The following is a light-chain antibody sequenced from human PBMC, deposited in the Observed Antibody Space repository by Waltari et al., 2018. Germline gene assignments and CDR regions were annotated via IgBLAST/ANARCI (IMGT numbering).Light chain of an antibody. CDR2: LGS. J-gene: IGKJ1*01. V-gene: IGKV2-28*01. CDR1: QNLLHTNGYNY. CDR3: MQALQSPWS. Sequence: DVVVTQSPLSLPVTPGEPASISCRSSQNLLHTNGYNYLDWYLQKPGQPPQLLIFLGSSRASGVPDRFSGSGSGTEFTLKISRVEAEDVGVYYCMQALQSPWSFGQGTKVDI.